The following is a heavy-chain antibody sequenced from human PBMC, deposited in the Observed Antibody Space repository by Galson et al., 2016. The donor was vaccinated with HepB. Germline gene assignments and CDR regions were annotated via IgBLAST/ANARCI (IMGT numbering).Heavy chain of an antibody. CDR2: VSPNGGEE. V-gene: IGHV3-7*02. D-gene: IGHD4-11*01. J-gene: IGHJ4*01. CDR3: AATTVGSGGTRRFDH. Sequence: SLRLSCAASGFTFTNYWMNWVRQTPGKGLEWVANVSPNGGEEYYVDSVKGRFTISRDNAGTSLFLQMDSLGVDDTAVYYCAATTVGSGGTRRFDHWGHGTLVTVSS. CDR1: GFTFTNYW.